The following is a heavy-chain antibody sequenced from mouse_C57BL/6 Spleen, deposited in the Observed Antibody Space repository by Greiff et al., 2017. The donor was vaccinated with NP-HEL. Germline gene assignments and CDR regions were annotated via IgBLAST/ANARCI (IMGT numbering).Heavy chain of an antibody. D-gene: IGHD3-3*01. J-gene: IGHJ2*01. CDR2: IDPSDSYT. CDR1: GYTFTSYW. V-gene: IGHV1-50*01. CDR3: AKGDYFDY. Sequence: QVHVKQSGAELVKPGASVKLSCKASGYTFTSYWMQWVKQRPGQGLEWIGEIDPSDSYTNYNQKFKGKATLTVDTSSSTAYMQLSSLTSEDSAVYYCAKGDYFDYWGQGTTLTVSS.